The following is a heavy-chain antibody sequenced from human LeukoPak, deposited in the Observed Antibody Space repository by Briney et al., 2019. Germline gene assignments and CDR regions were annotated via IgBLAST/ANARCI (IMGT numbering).Heavy chain of an antibody. CDR2: IYYSAST. CDR3: ARTYGTFDY. J-gene: IGHJ4*02. D-gene: IGHD3-10*01. Sequence: SETLSLTCTVSGGSISSYYWSWIRQPPGKGLEWIGYIYYSASTNYNPPLKSRVTISVDTSKNQFSLKLSSVTAADTAVYYCARTYGTFDYWGQGTLVTVSS. V-gene: IGHV4-59*08. CDR1: GGSISSYY.